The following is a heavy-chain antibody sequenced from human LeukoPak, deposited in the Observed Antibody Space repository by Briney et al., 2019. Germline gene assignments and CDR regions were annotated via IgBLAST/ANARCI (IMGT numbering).Heavy chain of an antibody. D-gene: IGHD6-13*01. CDR3: ARHSMLSSTYFGVSDI. V-gene: IGHV4-4*07. Sequence: SETLSLTCSVSGDSISRYYWNFIRQPAGRGLEWIGRIFTGGFINYNPSLSSRVTVSLDTSKNQVSLKLTSVTAADTAVYYCARHSMLSSTYFGVSDIWGQGTTVTVSS. J-gene: IGHJ3*02. CDR1: GDSISRYY. CDR2: IFTGGFI.